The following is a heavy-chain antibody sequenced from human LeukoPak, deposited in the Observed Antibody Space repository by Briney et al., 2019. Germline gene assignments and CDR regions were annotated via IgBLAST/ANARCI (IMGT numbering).Heavy chain of an antibody. CDR2: INPNSGGT. CDR1: GGTFSSYA. D-gene: IGHD6-19*01. Sequence: GASVKVSCKASGGTFSSYAISWVRQAPGQGLEWMGWINPNSGGTNYAQKFQGRVTMTRDTSISTAYMELSRLRSDDTAVYYCARIAVAGTEFDYWGQGTLVTVSS. J-gene: IGHJ4*02. CDR3: ARIAVAGTEFDY. V-gene: IGHV1-2*02.